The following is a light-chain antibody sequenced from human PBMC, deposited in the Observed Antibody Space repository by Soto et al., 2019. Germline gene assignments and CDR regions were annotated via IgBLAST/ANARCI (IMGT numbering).Light chain of an antibody. J-gene: IGKJ5*01. V-gene: IGKV3-11*01. CDR2: GAS. CDR3: QHRSSWPIT. Sequence: EIVLTQSPGVLSLSPGERATLSCRASQSVSNDFLAWYQQQPGQAPRLLIYGASTRATDVPARFSGSGSATDFTLTISSLEPEDFAVYYCQHRSSWPITFGQGTRLEIK. CDR1: QSVSNDF.